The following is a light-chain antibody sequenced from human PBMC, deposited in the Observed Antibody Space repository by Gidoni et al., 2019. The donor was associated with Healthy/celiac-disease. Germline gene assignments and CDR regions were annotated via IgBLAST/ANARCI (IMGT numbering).Light chain of an antibody. V-gene: IGKV1-39*01. CDR3: QQNYSTPYT. CDR1: QRISSY. J-gene: IGKJ2*01. Sequence: DIQLTQSPSSLSASVGDRVTITCRASQRISSYLNWYQQKPGKAPKLLIYAASSLQSGVPSRFSGSGSGTDFTLTISSLQPEDFATYYCQQNYSTPYTFGQGTKLEIK. CDR2: AAS.